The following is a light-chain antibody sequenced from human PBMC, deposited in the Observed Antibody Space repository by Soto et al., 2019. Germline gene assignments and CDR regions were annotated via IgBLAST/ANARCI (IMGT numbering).Light chain of an antibody. CDR2: EVN. Sequence: QSVLTQPASVSGSPGQSITLSCTGTSSDVGVFHYVSWYQQHPGKAPKLIIYEVNNRPSGVSNRFSGSKSGNTASLTISGLQAEDDADYYCSSYTTSSTVVFGGGTQLTVL. CDR1: SSDVGVFHY. CDR3: SSYTTSSTVV. J-gene: IGLJ2*01. V-gene: IGLV2-14*01.